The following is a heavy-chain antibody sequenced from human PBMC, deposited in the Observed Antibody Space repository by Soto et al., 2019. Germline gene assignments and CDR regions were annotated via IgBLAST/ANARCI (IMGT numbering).Heavy chain of an antibody. D-gene: IGHD3-22*01. CDR3: AHTKDSSGFLTS. CDR1: GFSLSAYGVR. CDR2: IHWNDDK. Sequence: SGPTLVNPTQTLTLTCSFSGFSLSAYGVRVIWFRQPPGETLEWLALIHWNDDKRYSPYLKSRLTITKDTSKNQVVLTLTNPDPLDTGTYFCAHTKDSSGFLTSWGQGILVTVSS. V-gene: IGHV2-5*01. J-gene: IGHJ5*02.